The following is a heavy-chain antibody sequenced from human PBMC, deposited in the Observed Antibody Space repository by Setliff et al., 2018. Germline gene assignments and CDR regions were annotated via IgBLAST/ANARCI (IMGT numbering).Heavy chain of an antibody. CDR1: GGTFSSYA. V-gene: IGHV1-69*13. CDR2: IIPIFGTA. J-gene: IGHJ4*02. D-gene: IGHD5-18*01. Sequence: SVKVSCKASGGTFSSYAISWVRQAPGQGLEWMGGIIPIFGTASYAQKFQGRVTITADESTSTAYMELSSLRSEDTAVYYCARRVGSVGIQLPDYWGQGTLVTVSS. CDR3: ARRVGSVGIQLPDY.